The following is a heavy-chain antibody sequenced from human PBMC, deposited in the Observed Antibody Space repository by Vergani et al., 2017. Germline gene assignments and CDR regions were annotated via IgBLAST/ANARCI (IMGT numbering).Heavy chain of an antibody. Sequence: VQLVESGGGLVKPGGSLRLSCAASGFTFSSYSMNWVRQAPGTGLEWVSSISSSSSYIYYAESVKGRFTISRDNAKNSLYLQMNSLRAEDTAVYYCATSSSSRGYYFDYWGQGTLVTVSS. V-gene: IGHV3-21*01. CDR1: GFTFSSYS. CDR3: ATSSSSRGYYFDY. CDR2: ISSSSSYI. D-gene: IGHD6-6*01. J-gene: IGHJ4*02.